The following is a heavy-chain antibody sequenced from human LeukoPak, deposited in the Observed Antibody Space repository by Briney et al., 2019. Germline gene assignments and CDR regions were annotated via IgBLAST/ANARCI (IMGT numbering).Heavy chain of an antibody. V-gene: IGHV4-59*01. CDR1: GGSISSYY. D-gene: IGHD6-6*01. J-gene: IGHJ4*02. CDR2: IYYSGST. Sequence: SETLSLTCTVSGGSISSYYWSWIRQPPGKGLEWIGYIYYSGSTNYNPSLKSRVTISVDTSKNQFSLKLSSVTAADTAVYYCARTRYYFDYWGQGTLVTVSS. CDR3: ARTRYYFDY.